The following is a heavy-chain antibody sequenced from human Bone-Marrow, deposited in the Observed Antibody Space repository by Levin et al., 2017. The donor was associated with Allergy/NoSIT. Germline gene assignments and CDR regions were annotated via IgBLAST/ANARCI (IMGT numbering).Heavy chain of an antibody. Sequence: LSLTCVASGFPLSQYWMTWVRQAPGKGLEWVAKIKPDGSDKFYADSLKGRLTISRDNTRKSLSLQINNLRAEDTAVYYCARDSFSTSSGLDYYYGMDVWGQGTTVTVSS. D-gene: IGHD2-2*01. CDR1: GFPLSQYW. V-gene: IGHV3-7*01. J-gene: IGHJ6*02. CDR2: IKPDGSDK. CDR3: ARDSFSTSSGLDYYYGMDV.